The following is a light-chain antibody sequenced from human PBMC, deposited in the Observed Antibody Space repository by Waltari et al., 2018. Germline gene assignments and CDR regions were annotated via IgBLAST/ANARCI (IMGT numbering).Light chain of an antibody. V-gene: IGKV3-15*01. CDR2: GAP. CDR1: QSIGSK. CDR3: QQYNNWPPGT. J-gene: IGKJ1*01. Sequence: ETVVTQSPATLSVSPGERAPLSCRTSQSIGSKLAWYQQKPGQAPRLLIYGAPIRATGIPARFSGSGSETEFTLTISSLQSEDFAVYYCQQYNNWPPGTFGQGTKVEI.